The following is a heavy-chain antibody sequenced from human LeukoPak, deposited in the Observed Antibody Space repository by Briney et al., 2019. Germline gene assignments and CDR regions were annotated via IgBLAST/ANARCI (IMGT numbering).Heavy chain of an antibody. CDR3: ARQDDSDHGDPYWFDP. D-gene: IGHD4-17*01. Sequence: SETLSLTCTVSGGPISGSSSYWAWIRQPPGKELQWLGSISYAGRTFYNPSLGSRVTMSVDTSRSQFSLKLSSVTATDTAVYHCARQDDSDHGDPYWFDPWGQGSLVTVSS. CDR2: ISYAGRT. J-gene: IGHJ5*02. V-gene: IGHV4-39*01. CDR1: GGPISGSSSY.